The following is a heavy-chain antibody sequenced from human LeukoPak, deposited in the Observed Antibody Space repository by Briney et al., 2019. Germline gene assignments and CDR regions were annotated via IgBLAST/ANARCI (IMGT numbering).Heavy chain of an antibody. J-gene: IGHJ4*02. D-gene: IGHD3-22*01. CDR1: GFTFTGHS. Sequence: PGRSLRLSCVASGFTFTGHSMHWVRQAPGKGLEWVAVVGNDEKTKFYADGLKGRFTVSRDNSKHTLYLQMLSLSAADTAVYSCARGQFRLSDYDSSAFDYWGQGTLVTVSS. V-gene: IGHV3-30*04. CDR2: VGNDEKTK. CDR3: ARGQFRLSDYDSSAFDY.